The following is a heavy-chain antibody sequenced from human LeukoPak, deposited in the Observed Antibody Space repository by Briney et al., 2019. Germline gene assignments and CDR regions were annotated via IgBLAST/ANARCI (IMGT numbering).Heavy chain of an antibody. J-gene: IGHJ4*02. D-gene: IGHD3-22*01. CDR2: INPSGGST. CDR1: GYTFTSYY. Sequence: ASVKVSCKASGYTFTSYYMHWVRQAPGQGLEWMGIINPSGGSTSYAQKFQGRVTITADKSTSTAYMELSSLRSEDTAVYYCARPSYYDSSGYYHRGDYWGQGTLVTVSS. V-gene: IGHV1-46*01. CDR3: ARPSYYDSSGYYHRGDY.